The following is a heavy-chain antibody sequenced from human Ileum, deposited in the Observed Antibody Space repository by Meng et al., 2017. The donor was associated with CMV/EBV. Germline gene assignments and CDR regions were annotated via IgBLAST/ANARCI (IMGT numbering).Heavy chain of an antibody. Sequence: SVKVSCKASGGTFTNYAINWVRQAPGQGLEWMGGIIPVLNIVNYAKKFRGRVTITADTSTTTAFLDLSSLRSEDTAVYYCARVPQQLVRDYFDSWGQGTLVTVSS. CDR3: ARVPQQLVRDYFDS. J-gene: IGHJ4*02. V-gene: IGHV1-69*10. D-gene: IGHD6-13*01. CDR1: GGTFTNYA. CDR2: IIPVLNIV.